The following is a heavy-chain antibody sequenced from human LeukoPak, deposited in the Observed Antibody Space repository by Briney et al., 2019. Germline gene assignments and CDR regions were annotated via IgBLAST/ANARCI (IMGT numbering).Heavy chain of an antibody. CDR3: ARTVDSSGWYPYYYYMDV. V-gene: IGHV4-39*07. J-gene: IGHJ6*03. Sequence: SETLSLTCTVSGGSVSSSGYYWAWIRQPPGKGLEWIGTIYYSGSTYYNPSLKSRVTISVDTSKNQFSLKLSSVTAADTAVYHCARTVDSSGWYPYYYYMDVWGKGTTVTVSS. D-gene: IGHD6-19*01. CDR2: IYYSGST. CDR1: GGSVSSSGYY.